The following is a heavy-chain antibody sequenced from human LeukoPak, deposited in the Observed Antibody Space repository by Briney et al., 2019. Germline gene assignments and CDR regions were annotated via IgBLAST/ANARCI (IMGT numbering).Heavy chain of an antibody. D-gene: IGHD3-9*01. J-gene: IGHJ5*02. Sequence: SETLSLTCTVSGGSISSYYWSWIRQPAGKGLEWIGRIYTSGSTNYNPSLKSRVTMSEDTSKNQFSLKLSSVTAADTAVYYCARAGDYDILTGPSYNWFDPWGQGTLVTVSS. CDR2: IYTSGST. CDR3: ARAGDYDILTGPSYNWFDP. CDR1: GGSISSYY. V-gene: IGHV4-4*07.